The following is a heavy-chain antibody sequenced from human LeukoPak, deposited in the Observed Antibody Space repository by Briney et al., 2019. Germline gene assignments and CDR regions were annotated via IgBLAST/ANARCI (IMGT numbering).Heavy chain of an antibody. CDR2: ITGSGGFT. Sequence: GGSLRLSCAASAFTISSYWMSWVRQTPGKGLEWVSVITGSGGFTQYADSVKGRFTISRDNSKNTVYLQMNSLRVEDTALYYCVRSLDYWGQGTLVTVSS. V-gene: IGHV3-23*01. CDR1: AFTISSYW. CDR3: VRSLDY. J-gene: IGHJ4*02.